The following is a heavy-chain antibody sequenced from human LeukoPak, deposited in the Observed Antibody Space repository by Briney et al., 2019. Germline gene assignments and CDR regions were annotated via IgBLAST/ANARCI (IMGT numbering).Heavy chain of an antibody. CDR3: ARVAAAREIDY. D-gene: IGHD6-6*01. CDR1: GFTFTSSA. CDR2: IVVGSGNT. J-gene: IGHJ4*02. Sequence: GASVKVSCKASGFTFTSSAMQWVQQARGQRLEWIGWIVVGSGNTNYAQKFQERVTITRDMSTSTAYMELRSLRSDDTAVYYCARVAAAREIDYWGQGTLVTVSS. V-gene: IGHV1-58*02.